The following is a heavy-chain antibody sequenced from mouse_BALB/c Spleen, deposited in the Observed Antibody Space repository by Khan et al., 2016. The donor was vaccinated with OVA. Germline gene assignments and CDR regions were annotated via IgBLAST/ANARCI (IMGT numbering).Heavy chain of an antibody. D-gene: IGHD1-1*01. CDR3: ARGNYYCTSYVDD. V-gene: IGHV5-17*02. CDR1: GFTFSSFG. Sequence: EVELVESGGGLVQPGGSRKLSCAVSGFTFSSFGMHWVRQAPEKGLEWVAYISTGSYTIYYADTVKGRFTISRDNPKNTLFLQMTSLRSEDTAMXCCARGNYYCTSYVDDWGQGTTLTVSS. J-gene: IGHJ2*01. CDR2: ISTGSYTI.